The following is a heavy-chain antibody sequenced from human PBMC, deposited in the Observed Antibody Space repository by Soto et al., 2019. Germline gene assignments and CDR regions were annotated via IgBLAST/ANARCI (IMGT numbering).Heavy chain of an antibody. CDR3: ARLLPEQLAGNYYYYMDV. V-gene: IGHV3-53*04. CDR1: GFTVSSNY. J-gene: IGHJ6*03. D-gene: IGHD6-6*01. CDR2: SYSGGST. Sequence: GGSLSLSCAASGFTVSSNYMSWVRQAPGKGLEWGSVSYSGGSTYYADSVKGRFTISRHNSKNTLYLQMNSLRAEDTAVYYCARLLPEQLAGNYYYYMDVWGKGTTVTVSS.